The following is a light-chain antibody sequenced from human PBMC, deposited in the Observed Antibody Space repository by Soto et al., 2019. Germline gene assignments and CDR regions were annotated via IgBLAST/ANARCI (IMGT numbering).Light chain of an antibody. CDR1: QSVSTN. V-gene: IGKV3-15*01. Sequence: EIVMTQSPGTLSLSPGERATLSCRASQSVSTNLAWYQPIPGQAPRLLIYCASTRATGIPARFSGSGSGTEFTLAISTLQSEDFAVYYCQQYNDWPQTFGRGTKV. CDR2: CAS. J-gene: IGKJ1*01. CDR3: QQYNDWPQT.